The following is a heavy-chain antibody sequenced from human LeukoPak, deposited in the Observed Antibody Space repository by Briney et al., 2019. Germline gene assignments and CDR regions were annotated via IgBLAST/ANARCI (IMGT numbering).Heavy chain of an antibody. CDR2: ISGSGGST. J-gene: IGHJ6*04. CDR1: GFTFSGYA. D-gene: IGHD3-10*01. Sequence: GGSLRLSCAASGFTFSGYAMSWVRQAPGKGLEWVSAISGSGGSTYYADSVKGRFTISRDNTKNTLYLQMNSLRAEDTAVYYCAKPQWFGEDYYYYGMDVWGKGTTVTVSS. V-gene: IGHV3-23*01. CDR3: AKPQWFGEDYYYYGMDV.